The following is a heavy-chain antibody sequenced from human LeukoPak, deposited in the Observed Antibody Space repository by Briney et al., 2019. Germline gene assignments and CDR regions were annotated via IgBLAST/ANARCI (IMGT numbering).Heavy chain of an antibody. J-gene: IGHJ4*02. V-gene: IGHV3-21*06. CDR3: ARVSYSGGVY. CDR2: ISGSGSPI. D-gene: IGHD6-25*01. CDR1: GFTFSSYA. Sequence: GGSLRLSCAASGFTFSSYAMSWVRQAQGKGLEWVSAISGSGSPIYYADSVKGRFTISRDNAKNSVYLQLNSLRAEDTAVYYCARVSYSGGVYWGQGTLVTVSS.